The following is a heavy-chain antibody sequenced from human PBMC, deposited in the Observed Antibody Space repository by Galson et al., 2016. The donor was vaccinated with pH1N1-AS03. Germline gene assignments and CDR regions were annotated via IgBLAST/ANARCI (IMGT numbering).Heavy chain of an antibody. D-gene: IGHD4-23*01. V-gene: IGHV2-5*02. CDR3: AHRHGGHPHYFGY. Sequence: PALVKPPQTLTLTCTLSGFSHSASGVTVAWIRQPPGKALEWLALIYWDDDKRYSPSLRDKLTITKDSSTNQLVTTMTNLDPVDTATSYCAHRHGGHPHYFGYWGPGTLVTVSS. CDR1: GFSHSASGVT. J-gene: IGHJ4*02. CDR2: IYWDDDK.